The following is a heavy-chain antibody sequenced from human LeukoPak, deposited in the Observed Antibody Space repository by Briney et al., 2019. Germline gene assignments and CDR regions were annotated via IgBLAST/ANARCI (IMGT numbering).Heavy chain of an antibody. CDR3: ARDDDILTGYSPDY. V-gene: IGHV1-18*04. Sequence: EASVKVSCKASGYTFTSYGISWVRQAPGQGPEWMGWISAYNGNTNYAQKLQGRVTMTTDTSTSTAYMELRSLRSDDTAVYYCARDDDILTGYSPDYWGQGTLVTVSS. D-gene: IGHD3-9*01. CDR2: ISAYNGNT. CDR1: GYTFTSYG. J-gene: IGHJ4*02.